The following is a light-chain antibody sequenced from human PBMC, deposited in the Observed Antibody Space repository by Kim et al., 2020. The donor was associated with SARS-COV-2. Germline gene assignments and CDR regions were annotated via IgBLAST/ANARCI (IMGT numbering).Light chain of an antibody. CDR1: SSNIGNSA. V-gene: IGLV1-36*01. Sequence: QSVLTQPPSVSEAPRQRVTISCSGSSSNIGNSAVNWYQQLPGKAPKLLIYYDDLLSSGVSDRFSGSKSGTSASLAISGLQSEDEADYYCAAWDDRLNGPVFGGGTQVTVL. CDR2: YDD. J-gene: IGLJ3*02. CDR3: AAWDDRLNGPV.